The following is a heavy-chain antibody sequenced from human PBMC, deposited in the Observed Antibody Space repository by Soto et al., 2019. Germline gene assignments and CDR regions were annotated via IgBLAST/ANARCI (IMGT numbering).Heavy chain of an antibody. D-gene: IGHD2-15*01. V-gene: IGHV1-2*02. J-gene: IGHJ3*02. CDR1: LYTFTYYY. CDR3: QRENIANRDGIHHDFDI. Sequence: GSVXVCCKTFLYTFTYYYTQLFRQAPGQGLEWMGWMNPKSVGAYFAQKFQGRVTLTRDTSIGTAYIEVNSLTSDDTAVYFCQRENIANRDGIHHDFDIRGQGTTV. CDR2: MNPKSVGA.